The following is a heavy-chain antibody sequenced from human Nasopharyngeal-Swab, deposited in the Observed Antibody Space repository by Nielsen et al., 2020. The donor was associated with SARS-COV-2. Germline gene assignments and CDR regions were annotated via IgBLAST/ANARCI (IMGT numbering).Heavy chain of an antibody. D-gene: IGHD2-15*01. J-gene: IGHJ6*03. CDR1: GGSISSSSYY. Sequence: SETLSLTFTVPGGSISSSSYYWGWIRQPPGKGLEWFGSIYYSGSTYYNPSLKSRVTISVDTSKNQFSLKLSSVTAADTAVYYCARQSVRSIVVVVAVKGYYYMDVWGKGTTVTVSS. V-gene: IGHV4-39*01. CDR3: ARQSVRSIVVVVAVKGYYYMDV. CDR2: IYYSGST.